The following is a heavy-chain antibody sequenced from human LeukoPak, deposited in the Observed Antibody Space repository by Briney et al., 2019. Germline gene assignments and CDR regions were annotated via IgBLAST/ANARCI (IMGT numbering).Heavy chain of an antibody. CDR2: IIPIFGTA. CDR1: GGTFSSYA. V-gene: IGHV1-69*01. CDR3: AIGYDILTGYSIYYYYYYMDV. D-gene: IGHD3-9*01. J-gene: IGHJ6*03. Sequence: GSSVKVSCKASGGTFSSYAISWVRQAPGQGLEWMGGIIPIFGTANYAQKFQGSVTITADESTSTAYMELSSLRSEDTAVYYCAIGYDILTGYSIYYYYYYMDVWGKGTTVTVSS.